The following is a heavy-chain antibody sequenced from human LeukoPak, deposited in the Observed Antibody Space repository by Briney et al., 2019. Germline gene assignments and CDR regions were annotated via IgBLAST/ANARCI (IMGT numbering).Heavy chain of an antibody. V-gene: IGHV1-8*03. J-gene: IGHJ4*02. CDR2: MNPNSGNT. D-gene: IGHD3-10*01. CDR1: GYTFTSYD. CDR3: ARGGAPYGSGSYYNGLDY. Sequence: RASVKVSCKASGYTFTSYDINWVRQATGQGLEWMGWMNPNSGNTGYAQKFQGRVTITRNTSISIAYMELSSLRSEDTAVYYCARGGAPYGSGSYYNGLDYWGQGTLVTVSS.